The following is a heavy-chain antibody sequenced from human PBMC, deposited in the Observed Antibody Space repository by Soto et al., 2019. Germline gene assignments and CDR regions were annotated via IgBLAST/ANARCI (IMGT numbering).Heavy chain of an antibody. D-gene: IGHD3-10*01. V-gene: IGHV4-39*01. J-gene: IGHJ4*02. CDR2: IYYSGST. CDR1: GGSFSSSSYY. CDR3: ARHWITMVRGVCHFDY. Sequence: PSETLSLTCTVSGGSFSSSSYYWGWIRQPPGKGLEWIGSIYYSGSTYYNPSLKSRVTMSVDPSKNQFSLKLISVTAADTAVYYCARHWITMVRGVCHFDYWGQGILVTVSS.